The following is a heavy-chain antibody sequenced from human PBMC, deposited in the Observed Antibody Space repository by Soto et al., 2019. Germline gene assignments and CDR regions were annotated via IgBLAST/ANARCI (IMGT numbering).Heavy chain of an antibody. V-gene: IGHV4-39*01. Sequence: SETLSLTCTVSGGSISSSNYYWGWIRQPPGKGLEWIGSIYYSGSTSYNSSLKSRVTISVDTSKNQFSLRLSSVTAADTAVYYFASPTLGAFDMLGQGAIVTVS. CDR1: GGSISSSNYY. D-gene: IGHD3-16*01. CDR2: IYYSGST. J-gene: IGHJ3*02. CDR3: ASPTLGAFDM.